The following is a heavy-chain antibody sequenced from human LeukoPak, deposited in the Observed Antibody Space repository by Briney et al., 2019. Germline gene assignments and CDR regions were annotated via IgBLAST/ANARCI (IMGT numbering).Heavy chain of an antibody. CDR2: ISWNSGSI. V-gene: IGHV3-9*01. Sequence: GRSLRLSCAVSRFTFDGYGKQCRPQCPGKGQEKVSGISWNSGSIGYADSVKGRFTISRDNAKNSLYLQMNSLRAEDTALYYCAKDGSPRGYYMDVWGKGTTVTVSS. CDR1: RFTFDGYG. D-gene: IGHD6-13*01. J-gene: IGHJ6*03. CDR3: AKDGSPRGYYMDV.